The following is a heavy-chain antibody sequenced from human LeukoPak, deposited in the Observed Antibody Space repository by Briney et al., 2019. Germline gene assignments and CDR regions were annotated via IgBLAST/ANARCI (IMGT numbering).Heavy chain of an antibody. CDR1: GGTFSSYA. CDR2: IIPIFGTA. V-gene: IGHV1-69*13. CDR3: ARDRRFGGSELDY. Sequence: ASVKVSCKASGGTFSSYAISWVRQAPGQGLEWMGGIIPIFGTANYAQKFQGRVTITADESTSTAYMELSSLRSEDTAVYYCARDRRFGGSELDYWGQGTLVTVSS. D-gene: IGHD3-16*01. J-gene: IGHJ4*02.